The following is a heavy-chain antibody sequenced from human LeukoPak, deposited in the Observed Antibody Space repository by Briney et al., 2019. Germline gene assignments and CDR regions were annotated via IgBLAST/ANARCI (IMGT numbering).Heavy chain of an antibody. CDR1: GYTFTGYY. CDR2: INPKSGGT. Sequence: GASVKVSCKASGYTFTGYYMHWVRQAPGQGLEWMGWINPKSGGTNYAQKFQGRVTMTRDTPISTAYMELSRLRYDDTAVYYCARCRPYYYYMDVWGKGTTVTVSS. J-gene: IGHJ6*03. CDR3: ARCRPYYYYMDV. V-gene: IGHV1-2*02.